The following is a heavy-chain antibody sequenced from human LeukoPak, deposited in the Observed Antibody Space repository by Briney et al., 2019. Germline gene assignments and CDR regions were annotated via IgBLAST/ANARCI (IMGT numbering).Heavy chain of an antibody. J-gene: IGHJ5*02. CDR2: IIPILGIA. CDR3: ATCPGGDYDSSGYYVDWFDP. V-gene: IGHV1-69*02. Sequence: ASVKVSCKASGGTFSSYTISWVRQAPGQGLEWMGRIIPILGIANYAQKFQGRVTITADKSTSTAYMELSSLRSEDTAVYYCATCPGGDYDSSGYYVDWFDPWGQRTLVTVSS. D-gene: IGHD3-22*01. CDR1: GGTFSSYT.